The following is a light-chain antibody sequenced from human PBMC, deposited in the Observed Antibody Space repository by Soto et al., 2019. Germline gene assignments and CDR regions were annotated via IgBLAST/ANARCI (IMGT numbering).Light chain of an antibody. J-gene: IGKJ1*01. CDR3: PQYDSYSWT. CDR1: RSMNNW. Sequence: DTQMTQSPSTLSGSVGDRVTITCRASRSMNNWVAWYQQKPGKAPKLLISDASDLERGVPSRFSCTGSGTEFTLTISGLQPDDFATYYCPQYDSYSWTFGQGTKVEMK. V-gene: IGKV1-5*01. CDR2: DAS.